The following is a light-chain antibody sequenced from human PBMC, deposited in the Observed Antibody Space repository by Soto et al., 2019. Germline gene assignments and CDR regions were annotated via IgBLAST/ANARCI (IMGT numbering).Light chain of an antibody. V-gene: IGKV3-20*01. CDR1: QSVSSSN. Sequence: PGERATLSCRASQSVSSSNFAWYQQKPAQAPRLLIYGASRRAPDIPERFSGSGSGTDFTLTINRLEPEDFAVYYCQQYGSSITFGQGTRLEIK. J-gene: IGKJ5*01. CDR3: QQYGSSIT. CDR2: GAS.